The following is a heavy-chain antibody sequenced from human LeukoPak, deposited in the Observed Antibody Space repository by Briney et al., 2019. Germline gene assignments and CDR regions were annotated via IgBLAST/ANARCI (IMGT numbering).Heavy chain of an antibody. CDR2: ISGSGDNT. CDR1: GFTFSSYA. CDR3: ARDLRGGRYPDY. D-gene: IGHD6-19*01. Sequence: GGSLRLSCAASGFTFSSYAINWVRQAPGKGLEWVSEISGSGDNTYYADSVKGRFTISRDNSKNTLYLQMNSLRAEDTAVYYCARDLRGGRYPDYWGQGTPVTVSS. J-gene: IGHJ4*02. V-gene: IGHV3-23*01.